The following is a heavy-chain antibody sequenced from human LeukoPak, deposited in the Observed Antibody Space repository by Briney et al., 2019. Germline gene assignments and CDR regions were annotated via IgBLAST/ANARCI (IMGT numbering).Heavy chain of an antibody. Sequence: SETLSLTCTVSGGSISSSSYYWGWIRQPPGKGLEWLGSIYYSGSTYYNPSLKSRVTISVDTSKNQFSLKLSSVTAADTAVYYCLSGVSAIGYYYYGMDVWGQGTTVTVSS. CDR3: LSGVSAIGYYYYGMDV. CDR2: IYYSGST. CDR1: GGSISSSSYY. J-gene: IGHJ6*02. V-gene: IGHV4-39*01. D-gene: IGHD2-8*01.